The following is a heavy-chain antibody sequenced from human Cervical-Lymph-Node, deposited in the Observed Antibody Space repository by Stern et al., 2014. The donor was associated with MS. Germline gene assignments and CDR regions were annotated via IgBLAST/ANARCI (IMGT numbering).Heavy chain of an antibody. CDR3: ARRASGWNFDY. CDR2: IYPDDSDT. Sequence: VQLGQSGAEVKKPGESLRISCKSSGYNFTSNWIGWVRQMPGKGLEWMGLIYPDDSDTRYSPSFQDQVTFSADKSITTAYLQWSSLKASDTAMYYCARRASGWNFDYWGQGTLVTVSS. D-gene: IGHD6-19*01. V-gene: IGHV5-51*01. CDR1: GYNFTSNW. J-gene: IGHJ4*02.